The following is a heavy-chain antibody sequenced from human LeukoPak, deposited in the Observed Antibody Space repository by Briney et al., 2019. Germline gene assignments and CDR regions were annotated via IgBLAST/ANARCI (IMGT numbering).Heavy chain of an antibody. J-gene: IGHJ6*02. V-gene: IGHV4-34*01. CDR1: GGSFSGYY. CDR3: ARWSRYYYYYGMDV. CDR2: INHSGST. D-gene: IGHD2-15*01. Sequence: PSETLSLTCAVYGGSFSGYYWSWIRQPPGKGLEWIGEINHSGSTNYNPSLRSRVTISVDTSKNQFSLKLSSVTAADTAVYYCARWSRYYYYYGMDVWGQGTTVTVSS.